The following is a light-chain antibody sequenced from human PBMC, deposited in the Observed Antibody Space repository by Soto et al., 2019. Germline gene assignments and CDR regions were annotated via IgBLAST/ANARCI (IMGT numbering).Light chain of an antibody. V-gene: IGKV3-20*01. CDR3: QQYGSSPLT. Sequence: EIVLTQSPGTLSLSPWGRATLSCRASESVSDNYLAWYQQRSGQAPRLVIYGASSRASAVPDRFSGSGSGADFTLTISRLEPEDFAVYYCQQYGSSPLTFGGGTKVDIK. CDR2: GAS. CDR1: ESVSDNY. J-gene: IGKJ4*01.